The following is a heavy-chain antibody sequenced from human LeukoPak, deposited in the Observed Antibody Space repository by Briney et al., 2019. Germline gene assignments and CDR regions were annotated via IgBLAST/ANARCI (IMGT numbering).Heavy chain of an antibody. V-gene: IGHV1-18*01. D-gene: IGHD6-13*01. CDR2: ISAYNGYT. Sequence: ASVKVSCKASGYTFTSDGISWVRQAPGQGLEWMGWISAYNGYTNYAQKFQGRLTMTTDTSTTTAYMELRSLRSDDTAVYYCASAAAQSLDFDYWGQGTLVTVSS. CDR1: GYTFTSDG. CDR3: ASAAAQSLDFDY. J-gene: IGHJ4*02.